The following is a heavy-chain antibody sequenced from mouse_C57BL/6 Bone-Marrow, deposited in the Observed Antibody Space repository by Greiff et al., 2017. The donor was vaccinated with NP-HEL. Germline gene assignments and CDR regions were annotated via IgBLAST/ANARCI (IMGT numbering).Heavy chain of an antibody. J-gene: IGHJ4*01. D-gene: IGHD2-4*01. CDR3: ARYDYVSYYAMDY. V-gene: IGHV1-52*01. CDR1: GYTFTSYW. Sequence: QVQLQQSGAELVRPGSSVKLSCKASGYTFTSYWMHWVKQRPIQGLEWIGNIDPSDSETHYNQKFKDKATLTVDKSSSTAYMQLSSLTSEDSAVYYCARYDYVSYYAMDYWGQGTSVTVSS. CDR2: IDPSDSET.